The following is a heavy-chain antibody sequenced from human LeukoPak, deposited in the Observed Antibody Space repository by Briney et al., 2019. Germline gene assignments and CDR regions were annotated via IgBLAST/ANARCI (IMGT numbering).Heavy chain of an antibody. CDR1: GFTFSSYS. D-gene: IGHD6-13*01. CDR3: ARPGYPSAYSAFDI. Sequence: PGGSLRLSCAASGFTFSSYSMNWVRQAPGKGLEWVSSISSSSSYIYYADSVKGRFTISRDNAKNSLYLQMNSLRAEDTAVYYCARPGYPSAYSAFDIWGQGTMVTVSS. V-gene: IGHV3-21*01. J-gene: IGHJ3*02. CDR2: ISSSSSYI.